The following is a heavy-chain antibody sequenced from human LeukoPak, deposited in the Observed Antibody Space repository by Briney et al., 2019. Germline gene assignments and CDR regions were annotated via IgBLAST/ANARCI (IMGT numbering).Heavy chain of an antibody. Sequence: SEPLSLPCTVSVDSISSYHGNGLRQPPGKGVGFLGYIYYTGRTRYNPSLKRRVTMSVATSKDQFSLNLCSVTPEDTAVYYCARNLIPEQPVLNFWGQGALVTVSS. J-gene: IGHJ4*02. V-gene: IGHV4-59*13. CDR1: VDSISSYH. CDR2: IYYTGRT. CDR3: ARNLIPEQPVLNF. D-gene: IGHD6-13*01.